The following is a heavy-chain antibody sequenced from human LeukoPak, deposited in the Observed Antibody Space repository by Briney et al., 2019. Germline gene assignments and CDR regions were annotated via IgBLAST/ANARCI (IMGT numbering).Heavy chain of an antibody. CDR3: ARDFITYYYDSSGDY. V-gene: IGHV1-2*02. CDR1: GYTFTGYY. J-gene: IGHJ4*02. CDR2: INPNSGGT. Sequence: VASVKVSCKASGYTFTGYYMHWVRQAPGQGLEWMGWINPNSGGTNYAQKFQGRVTMTRDTSISTAYMELSRLRSDDTAVYYCARDFITYYYDSSGDYWGQGTPVTVSS. D-gene: IGHD3-22*01.